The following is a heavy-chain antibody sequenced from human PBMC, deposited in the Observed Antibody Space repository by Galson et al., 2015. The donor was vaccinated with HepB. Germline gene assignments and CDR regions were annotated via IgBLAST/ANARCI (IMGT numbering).Heavy chain of an antibody. CDR1: GFTFNSYA. D-gene: IGHD2-2*01. J-gene: IGHJ6*03. CDR2: ISDSAVST. Sequence: SLRLSCAASGFTFNSYAMSWVRQAPGKGLEWVSTISDSAVSTYYAEFVKGRFTISRDNSKNTVFLQMSSLRAEDTAEYYCAKDKAVPVAMAYYYMDVWGKGTTVTVSS. CDR3: AKDKAVPVAMAYYYMDV. V-gene: IGHV3-23*01.